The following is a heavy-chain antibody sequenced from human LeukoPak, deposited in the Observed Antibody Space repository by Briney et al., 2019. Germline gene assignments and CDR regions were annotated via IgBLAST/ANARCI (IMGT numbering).Heavy chain of an antibody. CDR3: ARDGEYYYDSSGEKFDY. CDR2: ISAYNGNT. V-gene: IGHV1-18*01. D-gene: IGHD3-22*01. Sequence: ASVKVSCKASGYTFTSYGIRWVRQAPGQGLEWMGWISAYNGNTNYAQKLQGRVTMTTDTSTSTAYMELRSLRSDDTAVYYCARDGEYYYDSSGEKFDYWGQGTLVTVSS. J-gene: IGHJ4*02. CDR1: GYTFTSYG.